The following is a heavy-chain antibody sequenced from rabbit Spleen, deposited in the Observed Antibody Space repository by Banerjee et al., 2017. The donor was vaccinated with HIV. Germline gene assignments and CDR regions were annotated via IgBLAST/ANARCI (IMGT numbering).Heavy chain of an antibody. Sequence: QSLEESGGDLVKPGASLTLTCTASGVSFSSNHYMCWVRQAPGKGLEWIGYIDPVFGITYYASWVNGRFSISRENAQNTVFLQMTSLTAADTATYFCARDLDGVIGWNFGWWGPGTLVTVS. CDR3: ARDLDGVIGWNFGW. V-gene: IGHV1S40*01. CDR2: IDPVFGIT. J-gene: IGHJ4*01. D-gene: IGHD1-1*01. CDR1: GVSFSSNHY.